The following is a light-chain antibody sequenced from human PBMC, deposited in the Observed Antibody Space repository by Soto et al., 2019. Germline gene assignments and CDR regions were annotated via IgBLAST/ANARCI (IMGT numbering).Light chain of an antibody. J-gene: IGKJ1*01. Sequence: DIQMTQSPSSLSASVGDRFTITCRASQSISSYLNWYQQKPGKAPNLLIYAASTLQSGVPSRFSGSGSGTDFTLTIRSLQPEDFATYYCQQSYSTPRTFGQGTKVDIK. CDR3: QQSYSTPRT. CDR2: AAS. V-gene: IGKV1-39*01. CDR1: QSISSY.